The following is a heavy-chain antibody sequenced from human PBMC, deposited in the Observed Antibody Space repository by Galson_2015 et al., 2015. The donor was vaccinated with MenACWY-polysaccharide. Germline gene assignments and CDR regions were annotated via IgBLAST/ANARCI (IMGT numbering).Heavy chain of an antibody. CDR1: GGSISGYY. CDR2: IHYSGSA. Sequence: SETLSLTCLVSGGSISGYYWSWIRQPPGKGLEWIGYIHYSGSAVYNPSLKSRLIISVDRSKNQFSLTLTSVTAADTAVYYCARYGETRNPTKYYMDVWGKGTTVTVSS. CDR3: ARYGETRNPTKYYMDV. D-gene: IGHD4-17*01. J-gene: IGHJ6*03. V-gene: IGHV4-59*01.